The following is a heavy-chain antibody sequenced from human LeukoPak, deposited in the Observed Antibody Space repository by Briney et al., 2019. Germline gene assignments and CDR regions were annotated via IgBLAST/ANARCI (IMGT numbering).Heavy chain of an antibody. CDR2: IYYSGST. CDR1: GGSISNYY. V-gene: IGHV4-59*08. J-gene: IGHJ6*02. CDR3: ARQSGSSAYYGMDV. Sequence: PSEALSLTCTVSGGSISNYYWSWIRQPPGKGLEWIGFIYYSGSTNYSPSLKSRVTISVDTSKNQFSLKLNSVTAADTAVYYCARQSGSSAYYGMDVWGQGTTVTVSS. D-gene: IGHD5-12*01.